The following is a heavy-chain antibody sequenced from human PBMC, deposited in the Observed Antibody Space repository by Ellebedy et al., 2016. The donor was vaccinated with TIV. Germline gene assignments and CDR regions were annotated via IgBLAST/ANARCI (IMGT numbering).Heavy chain of an antibody. CDR1: GFSLSNSF. Sequence: GESLKISXAAPGFSLSNSFMSWIRQAPGKGLEWVSTLTADGRSTYYADSVKGRFTISRDNSKNTLYLQMNSLRAEDTAVYYCATLRGYDILTGYLPRYFDLWGRGTLVTVSS. D-gene: IGHD3-9*01. CDR2: LTADGRST. J-gene: IGHJ2*01. CDR3: ATLRGYDILTGYLPRYFDL. V-gene: IGHV3-23*01.